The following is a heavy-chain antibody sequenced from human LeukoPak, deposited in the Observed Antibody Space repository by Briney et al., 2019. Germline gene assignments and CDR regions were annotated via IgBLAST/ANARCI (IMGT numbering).Heavy chain of an antibody. CDR2: INPDSGDI. Sequence: GASVKVSCKASGYTFTGYYIHWVRQAPGQGIEWMGWINPDSGDINYAQKFQGRVTMTRDTSISTAYTELTRLRSDDTAVYYCARWPGDDWNYLPRAFDIWGQGTMVTVSS. CDR1: GYTFTGYY. V-gene: IGHV1-2*02. CDR3: ARWPGDDWNYLPRAFDI. D-gene: IGHD1-7*01. J-gene: IGHJ3*02.